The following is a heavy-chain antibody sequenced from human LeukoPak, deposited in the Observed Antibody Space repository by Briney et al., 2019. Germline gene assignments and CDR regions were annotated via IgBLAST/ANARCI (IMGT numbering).Heavy chain of an antibody. D-gene: IGHD4-17*01. CDR1: GFTFSSYS. J-gene: IGHJ4*02. CDR2: IGSGSTAI. Sequence: GGSLRLSCAASGFTFSSYSVNWVRQAPGKGLEWVSYIGSGSTAIYYADSMKGRFTISRDNAKNSLYLQMNSLRDEDTAVYYCARVAVTTDYWGRGTLVTVSS. V-gene: IGHV3-48*02. CDR3: ARVAVTTDY.